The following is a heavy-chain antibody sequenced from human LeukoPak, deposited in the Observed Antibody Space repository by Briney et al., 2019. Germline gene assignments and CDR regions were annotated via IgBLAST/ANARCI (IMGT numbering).Heavy chain of an antibody. CDR3: ARVRVGITLFDY. V-gene: IGHV3-48*04. D-gene: IGHD3-16*01. J-gene: IGHJ4*02. CDR2: ISSSGSTI. Sequence: GGTLRLSCAASGFTFSSYDMNWVRQAPGKGLEWVSYISSSGSTIYYADSVKGRFTISRDNAKNSLYLQMNSLRAEDTAVYYCARVRVGITLFDYWGQGALVTVSS. CDR1: GFTFSSYD.